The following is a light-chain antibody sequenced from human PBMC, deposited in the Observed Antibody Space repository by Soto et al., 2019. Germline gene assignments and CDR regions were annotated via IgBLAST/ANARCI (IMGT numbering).Light chain of an antibody. CDR1: QIVGTN. CDR3: QQYDKWPYT. CDR2: GAF. J-gene: IGKJ2*01. Sequence: EIVLTQAPVTLSVSPGERATLSCKTSQIVGTNLAWYQQKPGQAPRLLMYGAFIGAPGSPVRFRGTGSGSEFTLTISSLQSEDGALYYCQQYDKWPYTFGQGTKVDLK. V-gene: IGKV3-15*01.